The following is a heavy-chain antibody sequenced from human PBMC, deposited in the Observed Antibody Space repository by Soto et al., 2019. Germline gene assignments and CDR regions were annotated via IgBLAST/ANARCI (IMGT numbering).Heavy chain of an antibody. D-gene: IGHD5-18*01. CDR1: GYTFTGYY. CDR3: ARDPRYSYGTGFYYYYGMDV. J-gene: IGHJ6*02. CDR2: INPNSGGT. Sequence: GASVKVSCKASGYTFTGYYIHWVRQAPGQGLEWMGWINPNSGGTNYAQKFQGWVTMTRDTSISTAYMELSRLRSDDTAVYYCARDPRYSYGTGFYYYYGMDVWGQGTTVTVSS. V-gene: IGHV1-2*04.